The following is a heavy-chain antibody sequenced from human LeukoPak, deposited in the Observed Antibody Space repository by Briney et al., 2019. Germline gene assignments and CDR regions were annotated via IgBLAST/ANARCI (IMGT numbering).Heavy chain of an antibody. Sequence: SETLSLTCAVYGGSFSGYYWSWIRQPPGKGLEWIGEINHSGSTNYNPPLKSRVTISVDTSKNQFSLKLSSVTAADTAVYYCARAPQRSYQHNWFDPWGQGTLVNVSS. CDR3: ARAPQRSYQHNWFDP. J-gene: IGHJ5*02. CDR2: INHSGST. CDR1: GGSFSGYY. V-gene: IGHV4-34*01. D-gene: IGHD2-21*01.